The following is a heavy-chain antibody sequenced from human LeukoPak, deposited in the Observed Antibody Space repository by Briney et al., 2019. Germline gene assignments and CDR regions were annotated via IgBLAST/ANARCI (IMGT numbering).Heavy chain of an antibody. Sequence: GASVKVSCKASGYTFTSYGISWVRQAPGQGLEWMGCISAYNGNTNYAQKLQGRVTMTTDTSTSTAYMELRSLRSDDTAVYYCARDQFLGYCSGGSCYKGWFDPWGQGTLVTVSS. CDR1: GYTFTSYG. CDR2: ISAYNGNT. D-gene: IGHD2-15*01. J-gene: IGHJ5*02. CDR3: ARDQFLGYCSGGSCYKGWFDP. V-gene: IGHV1-18*01.